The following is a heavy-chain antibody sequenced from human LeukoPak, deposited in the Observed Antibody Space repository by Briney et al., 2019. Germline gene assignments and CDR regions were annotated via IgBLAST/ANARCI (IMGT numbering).Heavy chain of an antibody. CDR1: GFSFNTLW. J-gene: IGHJ4*02. CDR3: VRLRRNSDRSGYYYFYNY. CDR2: INQDGSEV. D-gene: IGHD3-22*01. V-gene: IGHV3-7*01. Sequence: GGSLRLSCVASGFSFNTLWMTWVRHPPGKGLEWVANINQDGSEVHYVDSVKGRFTISRDNAKNSLYLQMNSLRAEDTARYYCVRLRRNSDRSGYYYFYNYWGQGIQVTVSS.